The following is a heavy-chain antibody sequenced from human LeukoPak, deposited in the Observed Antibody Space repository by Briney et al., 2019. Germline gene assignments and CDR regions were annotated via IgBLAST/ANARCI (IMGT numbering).Heavy chain of an antibody. CDR1: GFTVSSNY. Sequence: GGSQRLSCAAAGFTVSSNYMSWVRQAPGKGLEWVSVIYSGGSTYYADSVKGRFTISRDNSKNTLYLQMNSLRAEDTAVYYCARVRWFGELYWGQGTLVTVSS. CDR2: IYSGGST. V-gene: IGHV3-66*02. D-gene: IGHD3-10*01. CDR3: ARVRWFGELY. J-gene: IGHJ4*02.